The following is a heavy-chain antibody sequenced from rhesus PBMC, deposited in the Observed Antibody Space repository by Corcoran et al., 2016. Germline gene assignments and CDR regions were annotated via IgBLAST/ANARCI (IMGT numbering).Heavy chain of an antibody. CDR3: ARPPYGSSYTDY. CDR2: ITYSGST. Sequence: QVQLQESGPGLVKPSETLSLTCAVSGYSISGYYWSWIRQAPGKGLEWIGYITYSGSTSYNPSLKSRVTISKDPSKNQFSLKLSSVTAADTAVYYCARPPYGSSYTDYWGQGVLVTVSS. V-gene: IGHV4-122*02. D-gene: IGHD4-29*01. J-gene: IGHJ4*01. CDR1: GYSISGYY.